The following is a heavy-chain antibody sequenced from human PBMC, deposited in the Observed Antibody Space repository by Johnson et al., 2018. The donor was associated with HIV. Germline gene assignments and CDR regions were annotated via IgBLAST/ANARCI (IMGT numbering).Heavy chain of an antibody. J-gene: IGHJ3*02. CDR1: GFTFDDYG. V-gene: IGHV3-20*04. D-gene: IGHD3-16*01. CDR2: INWNGGST. CDR3: ARDIMADTALDPGFAFDI. Sequence: VQLVESGGGVVRPGGSLRVSCAASGFTFDDYGMSWVRQAPGKGLEWVSGINWNGGSTGYADSVKGRFTISRDNAKNSLYLQMNSLRAEDTAVYYCARDIMADTALDPGFAFDIWGQGTMVTVSS.